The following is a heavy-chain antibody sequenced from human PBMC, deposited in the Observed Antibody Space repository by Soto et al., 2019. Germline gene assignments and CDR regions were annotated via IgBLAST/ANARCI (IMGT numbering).Heavy chain of an antibody. V-gene: IGHV4-59*01. CDR2: IYYSGST. Sequence: PSETLSLTCTVSGGSISSYYWSWIRQPPGKGLEWIGYIYYSGSTNYNPSLKSRVTISVDTSKNQFSLKLSSVTAADTAVYYCARVRYDVHGPRFDPWGQGTLVTVSS. D-gene: IGHD3-16*01. J-gene: IGHJ5*02. CDR3: ARVRYDVHGPRFDP. CDR1: GGSISSYY.